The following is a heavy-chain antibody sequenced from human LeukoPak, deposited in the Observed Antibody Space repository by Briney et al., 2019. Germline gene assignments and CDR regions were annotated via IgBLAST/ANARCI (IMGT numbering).Heavy chain of an antibody. V-gene: IGHV1-2*02. CDR2: INPNSGGT. CDR1: GYTFTGYY. D-gene: IGHD2-2*01. CDR3: ARGSCSSTSCLNDY. J-gene: IGHJ4*02. Sequence: ASVTVSCKASGYTFTGYYMHWVRQAPGQGLEWMGWINPNSGGTNYAQKFQGRVTMTRDTSISTAYMELSRLRSDDTAVYYCARGSCSSTSCLNDYWGQGTLVTVSS.